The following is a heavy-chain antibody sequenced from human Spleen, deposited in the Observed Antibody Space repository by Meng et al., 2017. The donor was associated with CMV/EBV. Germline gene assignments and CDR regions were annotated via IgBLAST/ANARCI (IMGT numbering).Heavy chain of an antibody. CDR3: ARDVGNSGSYRIY. D-gene: IGHD1-26*01. V-gene: IGHV1-2*02. CDR1: GYTFTGYY. J-gene: IGHJ4*02. Sequence: ASVKVSCKASGYTFTGYYMHWVRQAPGQGLEWMGWINPNTGVTNYAQKFQGRVTMTRDTSTSTVYMELSSLRSEDTAVYYCARDVGNSGSYRIYWGQGTLVTVSS. CDR2: INPNTGVT.